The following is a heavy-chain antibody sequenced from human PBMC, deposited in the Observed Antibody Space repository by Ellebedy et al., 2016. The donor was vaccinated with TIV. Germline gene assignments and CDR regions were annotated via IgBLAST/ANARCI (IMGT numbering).Heavy chain of an antibody. CDR1: GFTFGSHY. D-gene: IGHD2-15*01. CDR2: VHPDEGQK. J-gene: IGHJ4*02. CDR3: AKEEWWRLDY. Sequence: GESLKISCAASGFTFGSHYMSWVRQAPGKGLECVAKVHPDEGQKYYVDSVKGRFTISRDNAKNALYLEISSLRVEDTAVYYCAKEEWWRLDYWGQGTQVTVSS. V-gene: IGHV3-7*01.